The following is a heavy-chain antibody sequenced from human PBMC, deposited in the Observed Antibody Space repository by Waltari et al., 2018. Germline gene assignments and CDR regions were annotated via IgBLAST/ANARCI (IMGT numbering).Heavy chain of an antibody. J-gene: IGHJ4*02. CDR3: LYSSSWYWDYGVDY. CDR1: GGSFSCYY. V-gene: IGHV4-34*01. Sequence: QVQLQQWGAGLLKPSETLSLTCAVYGGSFSCYYWSWIRQPPGKGLEWIGEINHSGSTNYNPSLKSRVTISVDTSKNQFSLKLSSVTAADTAVYYCLYSSSWYWDYGVDYWGQGTLVTVSS. D-gene: IGHD6-13*01. CDR2: INHSGST.